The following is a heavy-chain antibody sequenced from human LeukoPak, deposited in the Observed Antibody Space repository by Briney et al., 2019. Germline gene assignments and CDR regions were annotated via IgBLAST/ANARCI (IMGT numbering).Heavy chain of an antibody. J-gene: IGHJ6*03. V-gene: IGHV1-69*01. D-gene: IGHD3-22*01. CDR2: IIPIFGTA. CDR3: ARGPYDSRGQDYYYYYMDV. Sequence: GSSVKVSCKASGGTFSSYAISWVRQAPGQGLEWMGGIIPIFGTANYAQKFQGRVTVTADESTSTAYMELSSLRSEDTAVYYCARGPYDSRGQDYYYYYMDVWGKGTTVTVSS. CDR1: GGTFSSYA.